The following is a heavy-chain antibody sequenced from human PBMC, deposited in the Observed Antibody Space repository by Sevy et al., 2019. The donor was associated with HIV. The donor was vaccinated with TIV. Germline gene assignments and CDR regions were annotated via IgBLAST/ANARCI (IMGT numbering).Heavy chain of an antibody. Sequence: SETLSLTCTVSGGSINTIAYYWGWVRQPPGKGLEWIGSIPYSGSSYYNPSLKSRVTISVDTSKNQFSLNLSSVTAADTGTAADTAIYYCVRHLFHDFAWGSHRYRDAFDLWGQGTLVTVSS. J-gene: IGHJ3*01. CDR3: TAIYYCVRHLFHDFAWGSHRYRDAFDL. V-gene: IGHV4-39*01. CDR1: GGSINTIAYY. D-gene: IGHD3-16*02. CDR2: IPYSGSS.